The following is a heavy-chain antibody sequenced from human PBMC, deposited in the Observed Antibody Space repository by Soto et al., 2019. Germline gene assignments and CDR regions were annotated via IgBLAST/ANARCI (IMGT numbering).Heavy chain of an antibody. CDR3: ARSRGPKFGMDV. CDR2: ISYDGSNK. CDR1: GFTFSSYA. Sequence: GGSLRLSCAASGFTFSSYAMHWVRQAPGKGLEWVAVISYDGSNKYYADSVKGRFTISRDNSKNTLYLQMNSLRAEDTAVYYCARSRGPKFGMDVWGQGTTVTVSS. J-gene: IGHJ6*02. V-gene: IGHV3-30-3*01.